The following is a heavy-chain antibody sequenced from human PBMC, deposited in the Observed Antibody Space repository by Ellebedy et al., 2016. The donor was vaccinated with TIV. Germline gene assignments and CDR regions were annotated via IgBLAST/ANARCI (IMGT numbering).Heavy chain of an antibody. D-gene: IGHD3-10*01. CDR2: IIPIFGTA. J-gene: IGHJ6*03. V-gene: IGHV1-69*13. CDR1: GGTFSSYA. CDR3: ARGPWEYGSGSYYPWDYYYYMDV. Sequence: SVKVSCXASGGTFSSYAISWVRQAPGQGLEWMGGIIPIFGTANYAQKFQGRVTITADESTSTAYMELSSLRSEDTAVYYCARGPWEYGSGSYYPWDYYYYMDVWGKGTTVTVSS.